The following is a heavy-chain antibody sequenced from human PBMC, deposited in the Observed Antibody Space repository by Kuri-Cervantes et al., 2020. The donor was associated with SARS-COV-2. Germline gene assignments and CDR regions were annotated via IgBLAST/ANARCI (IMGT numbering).Heavy chain of an antibody. J-gene: IGHJ6*03. CDR2: IGTAGDT. D-gene: IGHD1-26*01. CDR3: AREGVGSTHYMDV. Sequence: GGSLRLSCAACGFTFSSYDMHWVRQATGKGLEWVSAIGTAGDTYYPGSVKGQFTISRDNAKNTLYLQMNSLRAEDTAVYYCAREGVGSTHYMDVWGKGTTVTVSS. CDR1: GFTFSSYD. V-gene: IGHV3-13*03.